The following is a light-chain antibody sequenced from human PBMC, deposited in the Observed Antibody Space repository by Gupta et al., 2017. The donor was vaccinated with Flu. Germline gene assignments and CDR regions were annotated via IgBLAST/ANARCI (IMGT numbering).Light chain of an antibody. V-gene: IGKV1-16*01. Sequence: DIQMTQSPSSLSASVGDRVTITCRASQGISHYLAWFQEKPGEAPKSLIYDAFTLQSGVPSRFSGSGSGTDFTLTISSLKPEDFATYYCHQYSSYPLTFGGGTKVEI. CDR1: QGISHY. CDR2: DAF. CDR3: HQYSSYPLT. J-gene: IGKJ4*01.